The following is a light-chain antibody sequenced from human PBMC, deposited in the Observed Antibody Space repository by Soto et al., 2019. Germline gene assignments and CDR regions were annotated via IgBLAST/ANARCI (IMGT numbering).Light chain of an antibody. V-gene: IGLV2-14*01. CDR2: DVN. Sequence: QSVLTQPASVSGSPGQSITISCTGTSSDVGGYDYVSWYQQLPGKAPKLLIYDVNNRPSGVYHSFSGSKSGNTASLTISGLHAEDEADYYCSSYTGSSTFVFGTGTKVTVL. CDR3: SSYTGSSTFV. J-gene: IGLJ1*01. CDR1: SSDVGGYDY.